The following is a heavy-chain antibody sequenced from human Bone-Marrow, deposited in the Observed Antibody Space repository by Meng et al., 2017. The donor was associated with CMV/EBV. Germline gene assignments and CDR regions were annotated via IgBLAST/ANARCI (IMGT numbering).Heavy chain of an antibody. J-gene: IGHJ6*02. CDR1: GFTFSSYA. D-gene: IGHD6-13*01. Sequence: GGSLRLSCAASGFTFSSYAMHWVRQAPGKGLEWVSVIYSGGSTYYADSVKGRFTISRDNSKNTLYLQMNSLRAEDTAVYYCARAAAGYYYGLDVWGQGTTVTVS. CDR3: ARAAAGYYYGLDV. CDR2: IYSGGST. V-gene: IGHV3-66*02.